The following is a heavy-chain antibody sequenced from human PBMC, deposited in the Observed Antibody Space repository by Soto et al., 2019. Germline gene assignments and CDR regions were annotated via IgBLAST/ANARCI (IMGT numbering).Heavy chain of an antibody. CDR2: ISRSGSP. J-gene: IGHJ5*02. V-gene: IGHV4-59*01. CDR3: ARGYWFDP. CDR1: GGSIFSDD. Sequence: PSETLSLTCTVSGGSIFSDDWTWIRQPPGKGLEWIGYISRSGSPSFAPSLKGRVTFSTDTSKNQVSLKMTYVTVADTVVYYCARGYWFDPWGPGTLVTVSS.